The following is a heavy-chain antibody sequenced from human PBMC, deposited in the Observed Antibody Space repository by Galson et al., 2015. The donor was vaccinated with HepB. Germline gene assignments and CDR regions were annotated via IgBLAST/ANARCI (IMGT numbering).Heavy chain of an antibody. CDR3: ARGVLVVVVGATQNNWFDP. D-gene: IGHD2-15*01. V-gene: IGHV1-18*01. CDR2: INTYNRNT. CDR1: GYTFSSYS. Sequence: SVKVSCKASGYTFSSYSITWVRQAPGQGLEWMGWINTYNRNTNYAQKFRGRVTMTTDTSTSTAYMELRSLRSDDTAVYFCARGVLVVVVGATQNNWFDPWGQGTLVTVSS. J-gene: IGHJ5*02.